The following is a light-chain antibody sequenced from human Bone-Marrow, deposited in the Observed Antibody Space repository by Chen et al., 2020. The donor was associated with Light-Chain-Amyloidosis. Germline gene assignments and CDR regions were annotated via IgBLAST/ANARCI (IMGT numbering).Light chain of an antibody. J-gene: IGLJ1*01. CDR2: AVS. CDR3: SSFTSSSSYV. CDR1: SGDVGTYNY. V-gene: IGLV2-14*01. Sequence: QSALTHPASVSGSPGQSITISCTGPSGDVGTYNYVSWYQQHPGKATKVMFYAVSNRPSGVSNRFSGSKSGNTASLTISGLQAEDEADYYCSSFTSSSSYVFGPGTKVTVL.